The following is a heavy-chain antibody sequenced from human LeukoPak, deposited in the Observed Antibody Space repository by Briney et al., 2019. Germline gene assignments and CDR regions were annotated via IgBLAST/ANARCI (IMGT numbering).Heavy chain of an antibody. CDR1: GFTVSSNY. J-gene: IGHJ4*02. Sequence: PGGSLRLSCAASGFTVSSNYMSWVRQAPGKGLEWVSVIYSGGSTYYADSVKGRFTISRDNSKNTLYLQMNSLRAEDTAVYYCARELHSSGYPYFDYWGQGTLATVSS. CDR3: ARELHSSGYPYFDY. CDR2: IYSGGST. V-gene: IGHV3-66*01. D-gene: IGHD3-22*01.